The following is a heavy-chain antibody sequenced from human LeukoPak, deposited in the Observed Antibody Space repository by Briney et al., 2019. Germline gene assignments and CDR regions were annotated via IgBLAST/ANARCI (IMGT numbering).Heavy chain of an antibody. Sequence: EASVKVSCKASGYIITSYYMHWVRQAPGQGLEWMGIINPSSGSTIYAQNFQGRVTMTRDMSTNTIYMELSSLRSEDTAVYYCARGPHIRTYDRDNWFDPWGQGTLVTVSS. V-gene: IGHV1-46*01. D-gene: IGHD3-3*01. CDR1: GYIITSYY. J-gene: IGHJ5*02. CDR3: ARGPHIRTYDRDNWFDP. CDR2: INPSSGST.